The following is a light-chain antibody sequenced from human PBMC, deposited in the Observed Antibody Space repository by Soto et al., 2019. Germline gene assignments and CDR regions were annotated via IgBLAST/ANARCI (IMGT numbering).Light chain of an antibody. V-gene: IGLV2-14*01. CDR2: DVS. CDR3: SSYTSSSWV. CDR1: SSDVGGYNY. J-gene: IGLJ3*02. Sequence: QSALTQPASVSGSPGQSITISCTGTSSDVGGYNYVSWYHQHPGKAPKLMIYDVSNRPSGVSNRFSGSKSGNTASLTISGLQAEDEADYYCSSYTSSSWVFGGGTKLTV.